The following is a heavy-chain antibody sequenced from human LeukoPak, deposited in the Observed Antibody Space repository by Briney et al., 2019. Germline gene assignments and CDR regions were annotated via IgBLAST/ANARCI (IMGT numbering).Heavy chain of an antibody. CDR1: GYTFTGYY. Sequence: ASVKVSCKASGYTFTGYYIHWVRQAPGQGLEWMGWISPNTGGTNYAQKFQGRVTMTRDTSISTACMELSRLGSDDTAVYYCARVNFDWLLSDFDYWGQGTLVTVSS. D-gene: IGHD3-9*01. J-gene: IGHJ4*02. V-gene: IGHV1-2*02. CDR3: ARVNFDWLLSDFDY. CDR2: ISPNTGGT.